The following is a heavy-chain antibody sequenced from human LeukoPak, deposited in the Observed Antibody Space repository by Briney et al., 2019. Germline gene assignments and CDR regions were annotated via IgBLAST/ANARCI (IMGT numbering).Heavy chain of an antibody. V-gene: IGHV4-34*01. J-gene: IGHJ4*02. Sequence: SETLSLTCAVYGGSFSGYYWSWIRQPPGKGLEWIEEINHSGSTNYNPSLKSRVTISVDTSKNQFSLKLSSVTAADTAVYYCARGRKERVVRQRLYDYSGQGTLVTVSS. CDR1: GGSFSGYY. D-gene: IGHD3-3*01. CDR2: INHSGST. CDR3: ARGRKERVVRQRLYDY.